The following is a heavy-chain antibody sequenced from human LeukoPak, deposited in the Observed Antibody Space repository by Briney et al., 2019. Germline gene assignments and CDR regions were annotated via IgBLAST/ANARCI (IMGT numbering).Heavy chain of an antibody. CDR2: ISYDGSSK. J-gene: IGHJ4*02. CDR3: RRRNDKLVQGFDY. V-gene: IGHV3-30*03. D-gene: IGHD1-1*01. Sequence: GGSLRLSCAASGFTFSSYGMHWVRQAPGKGLEWVAVISYDGSSKYYADSVKGRFTISRDNSKNTLYLQMNSLRAEDTAVYYCRRRNDKLVQGFDYWGQGTLVTVSS. CDR1: GFTFSSYG.